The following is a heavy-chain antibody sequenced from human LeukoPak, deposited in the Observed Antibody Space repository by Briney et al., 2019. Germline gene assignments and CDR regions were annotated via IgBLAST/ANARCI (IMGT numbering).Heavy chain of an antibody. Sequence: ASVKVSCKASGYTFTGYYMHWVRQAPGQGLEWMGWINPNSGGTNYAQKFQGRVTMTRDTSISTAYMELSRLRSDDTAVYYCARVEYDISAFDIWGQGTMVTVSS. CDR2: INPNSGGT. J-gene: IGHJ3*02. CDR3: ARVEYDISAFDI. D-gene: IGHD3-9*01. V-gene: IGHV1-2*02. CDR1: GYTFTGYY.